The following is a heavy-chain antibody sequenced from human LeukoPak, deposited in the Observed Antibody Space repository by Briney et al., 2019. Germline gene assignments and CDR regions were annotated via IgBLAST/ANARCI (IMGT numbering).Heavy chain of an antibody. CDR2: IKQDGSEK. D-gene: IGHD5-24*01. CDR1: GFTFSSYW. J-gene: IGHJ6*03. Sequence: GGSLRLSCAASGFTFSSYWMSWVRQAPGKGLEWVANIKQDGSEKYYVDSVKGRFTISRDNAKNSLYLQMNSLRAEDTAVYYCARDRGGYNVYYYYYMDVWGKGTTVTISS. CDR3: ARDRGGYNVYYYYYMDV. V-gene: IGHV3-7*01.